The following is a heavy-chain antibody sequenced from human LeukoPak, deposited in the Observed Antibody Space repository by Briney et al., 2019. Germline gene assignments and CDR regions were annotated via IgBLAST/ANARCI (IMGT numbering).Heavy chain of an antibody. CDR2: ISIGSTYI. Sequence: PGGSLRLSCAASGFTFSSYSMNWVRQAPGKGLEWVSYISIGSTYIYYVDSVKDRLTISRDNARNSLSLQMNSLRAEDTAVYYCVPSPDAFDIWGQGTLVTVSS. CDR1: GFTFSSYS. CDR3: VPSPDAFDI. V-gene: IGHV3-21*01. J-gene: IGHJ3*02.